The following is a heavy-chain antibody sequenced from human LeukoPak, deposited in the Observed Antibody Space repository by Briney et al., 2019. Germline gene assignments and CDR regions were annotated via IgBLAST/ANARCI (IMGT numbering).Heavy chain of an antibody. CDR3: SRDYYGP. CDR2: ISYDGNKQ. D-gene: IGHD3-22*01. J-gene: IGHJ5*02. Sequence: PGGSLRLSCAASGFTFSSYGMHWVRQAPGKGLEGVALISYDGNKQCYADSVKGRFTISRDNSKNTLYLQMNSLRVEDTAVYYCSRDYYGPWGQGTLVTVSS. V-gene: IGHV3-30*03. CDR1: GFTFSSYG.